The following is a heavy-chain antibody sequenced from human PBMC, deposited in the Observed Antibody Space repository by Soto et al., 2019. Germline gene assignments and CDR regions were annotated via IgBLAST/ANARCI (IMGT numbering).Heavy chain of an antibody. V-gene: IGHV1-8*01. J-gene: IGHJ5*02. CDR2: MNPNSGNT. Sequence: GASVKVSCKASGYTFTSYDINWVRQATGQGLEWMGWMNPNSGNTGYAQKFQGRVTMTRNTSISTAYMELSSLRSEDTAVYYCARAPDHYDFWSGYLTWFDPWGQGTLVTVSS. D-gene: IGHD3-3*01. CDR1: GYTFTSYD. CDR3: ARAPDHYDFWSGYLTWFDP.